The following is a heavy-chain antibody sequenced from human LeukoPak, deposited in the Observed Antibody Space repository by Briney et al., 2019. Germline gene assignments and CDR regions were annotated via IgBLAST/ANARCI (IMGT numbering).Heavy chain of an antibody. D-gene: IGHD4-17*01. CDR3: ARGALRSNWFDP. CDR1: GGTFSSYA. CDR2: IIPIFGTA. V-gene: IGHV1-69*01. J-gene: IGHJ5*02. Sequence: GSSVKVSCKASGGTFSSYAISWVRQAPGQGLEWMGGIIPIFGTANYAQKFQGRVTITADESTSTAYMELSSLRPEDTAVYYCARGALRSNWFDPWGQGTLVTVSS.